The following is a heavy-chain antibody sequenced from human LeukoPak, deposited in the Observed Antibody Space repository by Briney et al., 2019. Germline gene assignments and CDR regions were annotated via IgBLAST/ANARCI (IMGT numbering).Heavy chain of an antibody. CDR1: GFTFSSYE. CDR2: ISSSGSTI. V-gene: IGHV3-48*03. D-gene: IGHD2-2*01. J-gene: IGHJ6*03. Sequence: GSLRLSCAASGFTFSSYEMNWVRQAPGKGLEWVSYISSSGSTIYYADSVKGRFTISRDNAKNSLYLQMNSLRAEDTAVYYCARVPAGPAAIGYYYYYMDVWGKGTTVTISS. CDR3: ARVPAGPAAIGYYYYYMDV.